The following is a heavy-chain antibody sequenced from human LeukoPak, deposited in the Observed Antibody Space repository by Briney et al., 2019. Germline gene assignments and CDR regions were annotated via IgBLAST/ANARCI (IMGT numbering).Heavy chain of an antibody. V-gene: IGHV4-39*07. J-gene: IGHJ4*02. Sequence: PSETLSLTCTVSGGSISSSSYYWGWIRQPPGKGLEWIGSTYYSGSTYYNPSLKSRVTISVDASKNQFSLKLSSVTAADTAVYYCARDSWGTYGYWGQGTLVTVSS. CDR2: TYYSGST. CDR3: ARDSWGTYGY. D-gene: IGHD7-27*01. CDR1: GGSISSSSYY.